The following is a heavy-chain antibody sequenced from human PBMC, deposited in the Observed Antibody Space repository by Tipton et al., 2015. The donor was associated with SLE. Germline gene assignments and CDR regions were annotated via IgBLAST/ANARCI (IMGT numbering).Heavy chain of an antibody. J-gene: IGHJ5*02. D-gene: IGHD4-11*01. V-gene: IGHV4-61*02. CDR2: IYTSGST. Sequence: TLSLTCTVSGFSISSSSYTWSWIRQPAGKGLEWIGRIYTSGSTNYNPSLKSRVTMSVATSKNQFSLKLNSVTAADTAVYYCARHFDYSDPWGQGTLVTVSS. CDR3: ARHFDYSDP. CDR1: GFSISSSSYT.